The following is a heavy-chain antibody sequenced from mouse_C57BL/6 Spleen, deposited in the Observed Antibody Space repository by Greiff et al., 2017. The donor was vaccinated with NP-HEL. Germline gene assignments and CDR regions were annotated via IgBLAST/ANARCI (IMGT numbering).Heavy chain of an antibody. CDR2: IDPETGGT. CDR1: GYTFTDYE. V-gene: IGHV1-15*01. J-gene: IGHJ4*01. Sequence: QVQLKQSGAELVRPGASVTLSCKASGYTFTDYEMHWVKQTPVHGLEWIGAIDPETGGTAYNQKFKGKAILTADKSSSTAYMELRSLTSEDSAVYYCTRSGLRLRAMDYWGQGTSVTVSS. D-gene: IGHD3-2*02. CDR3: TRSGLRLRAMDY.